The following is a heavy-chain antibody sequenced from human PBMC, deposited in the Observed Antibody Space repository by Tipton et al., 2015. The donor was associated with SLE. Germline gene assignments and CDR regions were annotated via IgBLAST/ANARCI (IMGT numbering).Heavy chain of an antibody. CDR2: IYSSGRT. V-gene: IGHV4-61*02. Sequence: TLSLTCTVSGGSIRSGNHYWSWIRQPAGKGLEWIGRIYSSGRTNYNPSLKSRVTMSVDTSRKQFSLKLTSVTAADTAVYYCARRGWVDAFDIWGQGTMVIVSS. D-gene: IGHD6-19*01. CDR1: GGSIRSGNHY. CDR3: ARRGWVDAFDI. J-gene: IGHJ3*02.